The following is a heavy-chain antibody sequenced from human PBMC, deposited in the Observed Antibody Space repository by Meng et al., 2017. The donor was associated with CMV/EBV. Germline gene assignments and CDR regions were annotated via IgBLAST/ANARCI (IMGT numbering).Heavy chain of an antibody. V-gene: IGHV4-34*01. D-gene: IGHD2-2*01. J-gene: IGHJ5*02. Sequence: VYGGSFSAYYWSWLRQPPGKELVWIGEINHSGSTNYDPSLRRRVTISVDTSKNQFSLKLSSVTAADTAVYYCATLLVPATEYNWFDPWGQGTLVTVSS. CDR1: GGSFSAYY. CDR3: ATLLVPATEYNWFDP. CDR2: INHSGST.